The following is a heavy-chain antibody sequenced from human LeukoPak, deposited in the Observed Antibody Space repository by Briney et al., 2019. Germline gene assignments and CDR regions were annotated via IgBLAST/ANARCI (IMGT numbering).Heavy chain of an antibody. CDR2: INSDESGT. CDR3: TRSTGNYYDSSAYYDY. J-gene: IGHJ4*02. CDR1: GFTFSTYW. Sequence: GGSLRLSCAASGFTFSTYWTHWVRPTPGKGLVWVSRINSDESGTSYADSVKGRFTISRDNAKNTLYLQMNSLRAEDTAVYYCTRSTGNYYDSSAYYDYWGQGTLVTVSS. V-gene: IGHV3-74*01. D-gene: IGHD3-22*01.